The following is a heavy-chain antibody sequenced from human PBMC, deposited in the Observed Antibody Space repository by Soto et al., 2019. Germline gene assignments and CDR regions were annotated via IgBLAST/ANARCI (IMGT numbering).Heavy chain of an antibody. V-gene: IGHV4-31*03. J-gene: IGHJ6*02. D-gene: IGHD3-10*01. Sequence: SETLSLTCTVSGDSISRNGYFWTWIRQHPGKGLEWIGYIYNSGSSYYNPSPKSRVIISVDTSKNHFSLNLTAVTAADTAVYYCARGTMLRGPGYYYAMDVWGQGTTVTVSS. CDR1: GDSISRNGYF. CDR2: IYNSGSS. CDR3: ARGTMLRGPGYYYAMDV.